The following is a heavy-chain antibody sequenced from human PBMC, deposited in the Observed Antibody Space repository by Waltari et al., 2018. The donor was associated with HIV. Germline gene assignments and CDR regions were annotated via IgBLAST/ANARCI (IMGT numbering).Heavy chain of an antibody. CDR3: ARVLTGDYGSSRFDP. V-gene: IGHV4-4*02. CDR2: MYHSGST. D-gene: IGHD4-17*01. J-gene: IGHJ5*02. Sequence: QVQLPESGPGLVKPSETLSLTCAVSGGSLSCSNWWSWVRKTPGKGLEWIGEMYHSGSTNYNPSLKSRVTIVVDKSKNQFSLKVTSVTAADTAVYYCARVLTGDYGSSRFDPWGQGTLVTVSS. CDR1: GGSLSCSNW.